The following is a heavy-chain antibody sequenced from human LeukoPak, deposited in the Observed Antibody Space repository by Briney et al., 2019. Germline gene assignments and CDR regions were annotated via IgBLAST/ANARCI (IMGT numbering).Heavy chain of an antibody. CDR2: IYYTGTT. CDR3: ARGEDFERYYLAY. Sequence: SETLSLTCSVSGGSISIYYWTWIRQIPGKGLEWNGYIYYTGTTNYNPLFESRATISVDTSKNQFSLKLTSVTAADTAAYFCARGEDFERYYLAYWGQGTLVTVSS. CDR1: GGSISIYY. J-gene: IGHJ4*02. D-gene: IGHD3-9*01. V-gene: IGHV4-59*01.